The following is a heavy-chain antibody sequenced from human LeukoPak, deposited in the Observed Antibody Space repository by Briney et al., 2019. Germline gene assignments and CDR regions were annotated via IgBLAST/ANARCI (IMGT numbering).Heavy chain of an antibody. CDR2: IYYSGST. J-gene: IGHJ3*02. V-gene: IGHV4-59*08. Sequence: SSETLSLTCTVSGGSISSYYWSWIRQPPGKGLEWIGYIYYSGSTNYNPSLKSRVTISVDTSKNQFSLKLSSVTAADTAVYYCARLGQWLPRGAFDIWGQGTMVTVSS. CDR1: GGSISSYY. CDR3: ARLGQWLPRGAFDI. D-gene: IGHD6-19*01.